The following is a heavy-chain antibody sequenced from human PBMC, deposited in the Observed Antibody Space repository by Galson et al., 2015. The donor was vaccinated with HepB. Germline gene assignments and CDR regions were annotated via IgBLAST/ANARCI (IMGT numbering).Heavy chain of an antibody. Sequence: AASGFTFSNYNMNWVRQAPGKGLEWVSYISSSSRTIYYADSAKGRFTISRDNARNSLYLQMNSLRAEDTAVYYCARDPLYSSTWNWYFDLWGRGTLVTVSS. J-gene: IGHJ2*01. V-gene: IGHV3-48*04. CDR3: ARDPLYSSTWNWYFDL. D-gene: IGHD6-13*01. CDR2: ISSSSRTI. CDR1: GFTFSNYN.